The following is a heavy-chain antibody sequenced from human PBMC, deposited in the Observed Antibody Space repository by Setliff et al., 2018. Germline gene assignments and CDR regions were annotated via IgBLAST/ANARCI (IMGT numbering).Heavy chain of an antibody. CDR1: GYNFISYG. Sequence: GASVKVSCKASGYNFISYGISWVRQAPGQGLEWMGWISPANGNTKCSQNFQGRVTITRDTSASTAYVELSSLRSEDTAVYYCAREVLPLVREEAFYIWGQGTMVTVSS. CDR2: ISPANGNT. V-gene: IGHV1-18*01. D-gene: IGHD2-2*01. CDR3: AREVLPLVREEAFYI. J-gene: IGHJ3*02.